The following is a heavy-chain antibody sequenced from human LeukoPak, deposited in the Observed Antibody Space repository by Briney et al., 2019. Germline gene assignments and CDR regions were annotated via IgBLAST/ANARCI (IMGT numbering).Heavy chain of an antibody. CDR1: GFTFSSYA. J-gene: IGHJ6*02. Sequence: GGSLRLSCAASGFTFSSYAMSWVRQAPGKGLEWVSAISGSGGSTYYADSVKGRFTISRDNSKNTLYLQMNSLRAEDTAVYYCAKDLVYCSSTSCRYYYYGMDVWGQGTTVTVSS. D-gene: IGHD2-2*01. V-gene: IGHV3-23*01. CDR3: AKDLVYCSSTSCRYYYYGMDV. CDR2: ISGSGGST.